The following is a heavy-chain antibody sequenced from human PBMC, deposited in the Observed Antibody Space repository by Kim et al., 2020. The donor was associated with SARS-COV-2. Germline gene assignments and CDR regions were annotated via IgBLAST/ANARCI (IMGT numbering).Heavy chain of an antibody. CDR2: INAGNGYT. D-gene: IGHD3-10*01. CDR3: AKDWEVRGITPDY. Sequence: ASVKVSCKASGYTFTSYAMHWLRQAPGQRIEWMGWINAGNGYTKYSQKFQGRLTITRDTSASTAYMELSSLTSEDTAVYYCAKDWEVRGITPDYWGQGTPVTVSS. V-gene: IGHV1-3*01. J-gene: IGHJ4*02. CDR1: GYTFTSYA.